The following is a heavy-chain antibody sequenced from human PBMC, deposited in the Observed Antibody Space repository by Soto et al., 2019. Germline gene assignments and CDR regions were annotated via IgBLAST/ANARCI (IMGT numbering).Heavy chain of an antibody. D-gene: IGHD4-17*01. Sequence: QVQLVQSGAEVKKPGASVKVSCKASGYTFTSYGISWVRQAPRQGLEWMGWISAHNGNTNYAQKLQGRVTMTTDTSTSTAYMELRSLRSDDTAVYYCARFRTTVTTRLRNWFDPWGQGTLVTVSS. V-gene: IGHV1-18*01. CDR1: GYTFTSYG. CDR3: ARFRTTVTTRLRNWFDP. CDR2: ISAHNGNT. J-gene: IGHJ5*02.